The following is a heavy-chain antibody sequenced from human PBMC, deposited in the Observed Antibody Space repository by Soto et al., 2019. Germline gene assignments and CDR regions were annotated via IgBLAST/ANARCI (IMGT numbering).Heavy chain of an antibody. V-gene: IGHV3-48*01. CDR2: ISSGSKTI. Sequence: EVQLVESGGGLVQPGGSLRLSCAASGFTYSSYSMNWVRQVPGKGLEWVSYISSGSKTIYYADSVKGRFTISRDNAKNSLYLQMSSLRAEDTAVYYCARGGSSWSVDYWGQGTLVTVSS. J-gene: IGHJ4*02. D-gene: IGHD6-13*01. CDR1: GFTYSSYS. CDR3: ARGGSSWSVDY.